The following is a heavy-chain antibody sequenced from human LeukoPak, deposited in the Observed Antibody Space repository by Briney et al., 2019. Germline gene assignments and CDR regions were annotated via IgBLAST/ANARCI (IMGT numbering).Heavy chain of an antibody. Sequence: TETLSLTCTVSGGSISSSSYYWGWIRQPPGKGLEWIGSIYYSGSTYYNPSLKSRVTISVDTSKNQFSLKLSSVTAADTAVYYCARCSTNYYYYMDVWGKGTTVAVSS. D-gene: IGHD2-2*01. V-gene: IGHV4-39*07. CDR1: GGSISSSSYY. J-gene: IGHJ6*03. CDR2: IYYSGST. CDR3: ARCSTNYYYYMDV.